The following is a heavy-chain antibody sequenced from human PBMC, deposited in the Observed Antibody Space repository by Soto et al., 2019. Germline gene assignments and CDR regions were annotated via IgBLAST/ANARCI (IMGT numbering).Heavy chain of an antibody. D-gene: IGHD2-15*01. CDR1: GFTFSSYA. J-gene: IGHJ4*02. V-gene: IGHV3-30-3*01. CDR2: ISYDGSNK. Sequence: GGPLRLSCAASGFTFSSYAMHWVRQAPGKGLEWVAVISYDGSNKYYADSVKGRFTISRDNSKNTLYLQMNRLRAEDTAVYYCARVIYCSGGSCYSGALDYWGQGTLVTVS. CDR3: ARVIYCSGGSCYSGALDY.